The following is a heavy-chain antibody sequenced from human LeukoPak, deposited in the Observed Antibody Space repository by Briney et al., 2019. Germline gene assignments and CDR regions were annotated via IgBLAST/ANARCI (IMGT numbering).Heavy chain of an antibody. J-gene: IGHJ4*02. Sequence: WASVKVSCKASGGTFSSYAISWVRQAPGQGLEWMGRIIPILGIANYAQKFQGRVTITADKSTSTAYMELSSLRSEDTAVYYCARVGGYSGYDFDYWGQGTLVTVSS. CDR3: ARVGGYSGYDFDY. CDR2: IIPILGIA. CDR1: GGTFSSYA. V-gene: IGHV1-69*04. D-gene: IGHD5-12*01.